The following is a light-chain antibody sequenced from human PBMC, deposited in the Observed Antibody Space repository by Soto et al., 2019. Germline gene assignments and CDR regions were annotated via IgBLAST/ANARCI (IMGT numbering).Light chain of an antibody. J-gene: IGLJ1*01. CDR3: CSYAGSSILYV. CDR2: EGS. V-gene: IGLV2-23*01. CDR1: SSDVGSYNL. Sequence: QSALTQPASVSGSPGQSITISCTGTSSDVGSYNLVSWYQQHPGKAPKLMIYEGSKRPSGVSNRFSGSKSGNTASLTISGLQAEDEADYYFCSYAGSSILYVFGTATKLTGL.